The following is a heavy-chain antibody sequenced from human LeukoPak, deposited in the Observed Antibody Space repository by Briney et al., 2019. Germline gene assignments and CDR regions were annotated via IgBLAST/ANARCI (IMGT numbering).Heavy chain of an antibody. CDR3: ASREGDLGEGYFDY. Sequence: GGSLRLSCAASGFTFSSYAMSWVRQAPGKGLEWVSAISGSGGSTYYADSVKGRFTISRDNAKNSLYLQMNSLRAEDTAVYYCASREGDLGEGYFDYWGQGTLVTVSS. J-gene: IGHJ4*02. V-gene: IGHV3-23*01. D-gene: IGHD2-21*02. CDR2: ISGSGGST. CDR1: GFTFSSYA.